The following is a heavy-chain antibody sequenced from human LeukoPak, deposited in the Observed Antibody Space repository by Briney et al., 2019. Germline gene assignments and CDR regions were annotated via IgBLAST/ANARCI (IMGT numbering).Heavy chain of an antibody. Sequence: GGSLRLSCAASGFTFSSYGMHWVRQDPGKGLEWVAVILYDGSEKYYTECVKGRFTISRDNSKNTLYLQMDSLRPEDTAVYYCAEDPRTGAVSGIFYFDYWGQGTLLTVSS. V-gene: IGHV3-30*18. CDR1: GFTFSSYG. CDR2: ILYDGSEK. D-gene: IGHD6-19*01. J-gene: IGHJ4*02. CDR3: AEDPRTGAVSGIFYFDY.